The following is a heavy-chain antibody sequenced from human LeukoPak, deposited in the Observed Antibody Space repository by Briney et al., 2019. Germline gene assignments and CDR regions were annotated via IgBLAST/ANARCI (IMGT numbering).Heavy chain of an antibody. CDR1: GFTFSSYW. CDR3: ARDRTYYDFWSGYFGRLDY. J-gene: IGHJ4*02. V-gene: IGHV3-7*01. Sequence: PGGSLRLSCAASGFTFSSYWMSWVRQAPGKGLEWVANIKQDGGEKYYVDSVKGRFTISRDNAKNSLYLQMNSLRAEDTAVYYCARDRTYYDFWSGYFGRLDYWGQGTLVTVSS. CDR2: IKQDGGEK. D-gene: IGHD3-3*01.